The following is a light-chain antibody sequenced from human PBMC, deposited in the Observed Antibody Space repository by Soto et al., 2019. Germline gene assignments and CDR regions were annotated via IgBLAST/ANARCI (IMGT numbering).Light chain of an antibody. J-gene: IGLJ3*02. CDR1: SGDLGLYNY. CDR3: SSYAGGDVL. CDR2: AVS. V-gene: IGLV2-11*01. Sequence: QSALTQPRSVSGSPGQSITISCTGTSGDLGLYNYVSWYQQHAGKAPKLLIYAVSQRPSGVPDRFSASKSAITASLTISGLQADDEADYYCSSYAGGDVLFGGGTKLTVL.